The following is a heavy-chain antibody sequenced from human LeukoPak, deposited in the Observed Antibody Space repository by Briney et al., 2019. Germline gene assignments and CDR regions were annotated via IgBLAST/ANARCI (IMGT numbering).Heavy chain of an antibody. Sequence: GGSLRLSCAASGFTFSSFAMSWVRRPPGKGLQWVSAISQSGASTDYADSVKGRFTISRDNSKSTLYLQMNSLRAEDTAVYYCATSFEWDLLRVFDYWGQGTLVTVSS. CDR3: ATSFEWDLLRVFDY. D-gene: IGHD1-26*01. J-gene: IGHJ4*02. V-gene: IGHV3-23*01. CDR1: GFTFSSFA. CDR2: ISQSGAST.